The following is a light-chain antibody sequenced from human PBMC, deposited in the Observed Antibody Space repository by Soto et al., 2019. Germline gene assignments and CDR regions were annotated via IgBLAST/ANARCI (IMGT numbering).Light chain of an antibody. Sequence: DIQVTQSPPSLSASVGDTITITCRATQYIGNYLNWYQVKPGQAPQLLIYALSNLHSGVSSRCSGSGSGTDFALTISSLQPEDFATYYCQQSYNTQAFGQGTKVDIK. CDR3: QQSYNTQA. CDR2: ALS. V-gene: IGKV1-39*01. J-gene: IGKJ1*01. CDR1: QYIGNY.